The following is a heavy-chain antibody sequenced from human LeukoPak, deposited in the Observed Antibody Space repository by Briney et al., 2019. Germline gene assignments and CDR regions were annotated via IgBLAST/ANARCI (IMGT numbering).Heavy chain of an antibody. CDR1: GFTFSSYW. D-gene: IGHD2/OR15-2a*01. Sequence: GGSLRLSCAASGFTFSSYWMHWVRQAPGKGLVWVSRINSDGSSTSYADSVKGRFTISRDNAKNTLYLQMNSLRAEDTAVYYCAKDGSMPWGYYMDVWGKGTTVTISS. CDR2: INSDGSST. CDR3: AKDGSMPWGYYMDV. V-gene: IGHV3-74*01. J-gene: IGHJ6*03.